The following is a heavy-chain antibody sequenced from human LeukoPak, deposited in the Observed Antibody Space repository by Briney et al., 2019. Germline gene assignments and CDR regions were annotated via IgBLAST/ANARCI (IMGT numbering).Heavy chain of an antibody. CDR3: ARFRDGDYLGNAFDI. CDR2: INAGNGNT. Sequence: GASVKVSCKASGYTLTSYAMHWVRQAPGQRLEWMGWINAGNGNTKYSQKFQGRVTITRDTSASTAYMELSSLRSEDTAVYYCARFRDGDYLGNAFDIWGQGTMVTVSS. CDR1: GYTLTSYA. D-gene: IGHD4-17*01. J-gene: IGHJ3*02. V-gene: IGHV1-3*01.